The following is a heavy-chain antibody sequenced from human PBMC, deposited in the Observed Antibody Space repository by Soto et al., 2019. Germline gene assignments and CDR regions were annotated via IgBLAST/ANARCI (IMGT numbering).Heavy chain of an antibody. CDR1: GYTFSNYG. D-gene: IGHD1-1*01. CDR3: ARRWGTTIFDY. J-gene: IGHJ4*02. V-gene: IGHV1-18*04. CDR2: IRIYTDDT. Sequence: QVQLVQSGAEVQKPGASVKVSCKASGYTFSNYGIGWGRQAPGQGLEWMGWIRIYTDDTHYAQKYEGRVTTTADTSTTTAYMDPSNLTADDTVFYFSARRWGTTIFDYWGPGTLVIVSS.